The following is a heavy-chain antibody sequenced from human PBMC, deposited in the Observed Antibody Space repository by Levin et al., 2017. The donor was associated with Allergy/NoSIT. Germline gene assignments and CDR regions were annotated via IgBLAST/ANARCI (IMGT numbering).Heavy chain of an antibody. J-gene: IGHJ4*02. CDR2: ISSSSSYT. V-gene: IGHV3-11*05. CDR1: GFTFSDYY. D-gene: IGHD4-17*01. CDR3: ARVGGPSVTPDY. Sequence: GESLKISCAASGFTFSDYYMSWIRQAPGKGLEWVSYISSSSSYTNYADSVKGRFTISRDNAKNSLYLQMNSLRAEDTAVYYCARVGGPSVTPDYWGQGTLVTVSS.